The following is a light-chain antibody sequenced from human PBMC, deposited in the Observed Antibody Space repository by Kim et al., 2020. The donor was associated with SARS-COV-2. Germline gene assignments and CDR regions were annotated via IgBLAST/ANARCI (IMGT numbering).Light chain of an antibody. Sequence: QSVTSPCTGTSNDIGGYNSVSWFQQHPGKAPKLMISDVRQRPSGVPDRFSGSKSGNTASLTISGLQAEDEADYYCCSYAGSYTLVFGGGTQLTVL. CDR3: CSYAGSYTLV. V-gene: IGLV2-11*01. CDR2: DVR. J-gene: IGLJ3*02. CDR1: SNDIGGYNS.